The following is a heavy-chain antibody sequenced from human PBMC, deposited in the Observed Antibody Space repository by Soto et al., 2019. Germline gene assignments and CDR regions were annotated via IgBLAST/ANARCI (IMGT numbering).Heavy chain of an antibody. V-gene: IGHV3-15*01. J-gene: IGHJ1*01. CDR2: IKSKTDGGTT. CDR1: GFTFSNAW. Sequence: GGSLRLSCAASGFTFSNAWMSWVRQAPGKGLEWVGRIKSKTDGGTTDYAAPVKGRFTISRDDSKNTLYLQMNSLKTEDTAVYYCTTDEAVAAPFGVYFQHWGQGTLVTVSS. D-gene: IGHD6-19*01. CDR3: TTDEAVAAPFGVYFQH.